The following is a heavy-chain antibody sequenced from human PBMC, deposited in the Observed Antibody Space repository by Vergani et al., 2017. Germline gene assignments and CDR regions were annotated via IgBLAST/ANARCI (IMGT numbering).Heavy chain of an antibody. CDR2: ISRNSGTI. D-gene: IGHD4-23*01. Sequence: EVQLVESGGGLVQPGRSLRLSCAASGFTFDDYAMHWVRQAPGKGLEWVSVISRNSGTIAYADSVKGRFTISRENAKNSLYLQMNSLRVEDMALYYCTKGAGSSTVEKGGFDYWGQGTLVTVSS. J-gene: IGHJ4*02. CDR3: TKGAGSSTVEKGGFDY. V-gene: IGHV3-9*03. CDR1: GFTFDDYA.